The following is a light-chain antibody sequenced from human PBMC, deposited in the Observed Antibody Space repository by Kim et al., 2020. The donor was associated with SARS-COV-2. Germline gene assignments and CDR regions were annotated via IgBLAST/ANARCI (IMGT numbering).Light chain of an antibody. CDR3: SSYAGSNFVV. Sequence: GQSVTISCTGTSIAVGGYNYVSWYQQHPGKAPKLIIYEVSKRPSGVPDRFSGSKSGNTASLTVSGLQAEDETDYYCSSYAGSNFVVFGGGTQLTVL. CDR2: EVS. V-gene: IGLV2-8*01. CDR1: SIAVGGYNY. J-gene: IGLJ2*01.